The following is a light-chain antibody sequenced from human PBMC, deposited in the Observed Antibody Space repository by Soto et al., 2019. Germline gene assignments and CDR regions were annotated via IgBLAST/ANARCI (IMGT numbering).Light chain of an antibody. CDR1: QSVNRN. CDR2: GPS. J-gene: IGKJ1*01. CDR3: QQYNNWPQT. Sequence: EIVMTQSPATLSVSPRERASLSCRASQSVNRNLAWYQQKPGQAPRLLIFGPSTRATGVPGRFSGSGSGTEFTLTISSLQSEDFAVYYCQQYNNWPQTFGQGTKVDIK. V-gene: IGKV3-15*01.